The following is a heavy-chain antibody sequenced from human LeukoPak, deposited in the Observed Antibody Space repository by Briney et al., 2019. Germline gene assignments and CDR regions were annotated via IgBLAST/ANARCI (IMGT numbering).Heavy chain of an antibody. CDR2: ISSSSSYI. J-gene: IGHJ6*03. CDR3: ARVSIAAEYYYMDV. V-gene: IGHV3-21*01. D-gene: IGHD6-25*01. Sequence: PGGSLRLSCAASGFTFSSYSMNWVRQAPGKGLEWVSSISSSSSYIYYADSVKGRFTISRDNAKNSLYLQMNSLRAEDTAVYYCARVSIAAEYYYMDVWGKGTTVTVSS. CDR1: GFTFSSYS.